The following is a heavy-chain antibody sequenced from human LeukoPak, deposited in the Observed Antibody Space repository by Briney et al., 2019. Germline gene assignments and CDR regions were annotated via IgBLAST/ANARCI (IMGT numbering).Heavy chain of an antibody. D-gene: IGHD2-2*01. Sequence: GASVKVSCKASGYTFTSYGISWVRQAPGQGLEWMGWISAYNGNTNYAQKLQGRVTMTTDTSTSTAYMELRSLRSDDTAVYYCARDDGGRKGYCSSTSCYYFDYWGQGTLVTVSS. CDR2: ISAYNGNT. CDR1: GYTFTSYG. V-gene: IGHV1-18*01. CDR3: ARDDGGRKGYCSSTSCYYFDY. J-gene: IGHJ4*02.